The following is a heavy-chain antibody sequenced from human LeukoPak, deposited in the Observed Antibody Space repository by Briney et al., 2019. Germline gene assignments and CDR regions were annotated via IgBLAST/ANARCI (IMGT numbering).Heavy chain of an antibody. V-gene: IGHV3-53*01. CDR1: GFTVSSNF. Sequence: PGGSLRLSCAASGFTVSSNFMNWVRQAPGKGLECVSVIYSRGGTYYADSVQGRFTISRDASKNTLFLQMNSLRADDTAVYYCARKTDSSGSGDYWGQGTLVTVSS. CDR3: ARKTDSSGSGDY. CDR2: IYSRGGT. D-gene: IGHD3-22*01. J-gene: IGHJ4*02.